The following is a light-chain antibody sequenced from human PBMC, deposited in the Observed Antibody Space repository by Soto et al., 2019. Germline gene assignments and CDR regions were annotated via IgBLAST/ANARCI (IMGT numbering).Light chain of an antibody. CDR1: STDVGGYNY. Sequence: QSALTQPPSASGSPGQSVTISCTGTSTDVGGYNYVSWYQQHPAKAPKLIIYAVTKRPSGVPDRFSGSKSGNTASLTVSGLQAEDEDDYYCTSYAGSNNPAVFGGGTKVTVL. CDR3: TSYAGSNNPAV. CDR2: AVT. J-gene: IGLJ2*01. V-gene: IGLV2-8*01.